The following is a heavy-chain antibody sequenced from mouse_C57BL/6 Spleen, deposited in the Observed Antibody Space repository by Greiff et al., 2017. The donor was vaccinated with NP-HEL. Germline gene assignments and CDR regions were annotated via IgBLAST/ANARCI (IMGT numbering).Heavy chain of an antibody. D-gene: IGHD2-2*01. J-gene: IGHJ2*01. CDR1: GYTFTSYW. CDR3: ARSTMVTKDYFDY. CDR2: INPSNGGT. V-gene: IGHV1-53*01. Sequence: QVQLQQSGTELVKPGASVKLSCKASGYTFTSYWMHWVKQRPGQGLEWIGNINPSNGGTNYNEKFKSKATLTVDKSSSTAYMQLSSLTSEDSAVYYCARSTMVTKDYFDYWGQGTTLTVSS.